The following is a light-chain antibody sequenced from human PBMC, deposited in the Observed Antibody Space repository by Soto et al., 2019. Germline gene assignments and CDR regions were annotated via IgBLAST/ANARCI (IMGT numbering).Light chain of an antibody. CDR1: QSVDTL. J-gene: IGKJ1*01. Sequence: TQSPATLSVPEGETATLCWRASQSVDTLLAWYQQKPGQAPRLLIYGASSRATGIPDRFSGSGSGTDFSLTISRREPEDFAVYYCQRYGNSPETFGQGTKVDIK. CDR2: GAS. CDR3: QRYGNSPET. V-gene: IGKV3-20*01.